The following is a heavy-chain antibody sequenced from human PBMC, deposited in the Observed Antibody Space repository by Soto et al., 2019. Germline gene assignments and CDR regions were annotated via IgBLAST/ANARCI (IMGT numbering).Heavy chain of an antibody. D-gene: IGHD1-1*01. J-gene: IGHJ6*02. V-gene: IGHV3-33*01. CDR1: GFIFSSYG. CDR3: ARDRSAGNYFYYGMDV. Sequence: GGSLRLSCAASGFIFSSYGMHWARQAPGKGLEWVAVIWYDGSKEYYSDSVKGRFTISRDNSKNMLYLQMDSVRVEDTAVYFCARDRSAGNYFYYGMDVWGQGTTVTVSS. CDR2: IWYDGSKE.